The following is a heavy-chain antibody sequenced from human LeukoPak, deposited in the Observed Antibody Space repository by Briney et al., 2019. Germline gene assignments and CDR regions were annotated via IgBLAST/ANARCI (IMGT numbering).Heavy chain of an antibody. Sequence: PGGSLRLSCTASGFTFSDYAMSWFRQAPGKGLEWVGFIRSKAYGGTTEYAASVKGRFTISRDDSKSIAYLQMNSLKTEDTAVYYCTRDSSSWSAEYFQHWGQGTLVTVSS. V-gene: IGHV3-49*03. D-gene: IGHD6-13*01. CDR1: GFTFSDYA. CDR3: TRDSSSWSAEYFQH. J-gene: IGHJ1*01. CDR2: IRSKAYGGTT.